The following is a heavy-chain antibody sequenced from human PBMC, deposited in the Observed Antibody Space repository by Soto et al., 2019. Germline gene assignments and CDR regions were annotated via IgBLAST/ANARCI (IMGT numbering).Heavy chain of an antibody. CDR1: GDSVSSNSAA. Sequence: PSQTLSLTCVISGDSVSSNSAAWNWIRQSPSRGLEWLGRTYYRSKWYNDYAVSVKSRITINPDTSKNQFSLQLNSVTPEDTAVYYCARGGLAARRGGRFDPWGQGTLVTAPQ. J-gene: IGHJ5*02. D-gene: IGHD6-6*01. CDR3: ARGGLAARRGGRFDP. V-gene: IGHV6-1*01. CDR2: TYYRSKWYN.